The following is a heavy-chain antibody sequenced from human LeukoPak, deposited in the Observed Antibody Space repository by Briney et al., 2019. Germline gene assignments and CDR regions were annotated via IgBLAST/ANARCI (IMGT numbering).Heavy chain of an antibody. CDR2: IYTSGST. J-gene: IGHJ3*02. CDR3: ARTEESITMILVVADAFDI. CDR1: GGSISSGSYY. V-gene: IGHV4-61*02. D-gene: IGHD3-22*01. Sequence: SETLSLTCTVSGGSISSGSYYWSWIRQPAGKGLEWIGRIYTSGSTNYNPSLKSRVTISVDTSKNQFSLKLSSVTAADTAVYYCARTEESITMILVVADAFDIWXXGTMVTVSS.